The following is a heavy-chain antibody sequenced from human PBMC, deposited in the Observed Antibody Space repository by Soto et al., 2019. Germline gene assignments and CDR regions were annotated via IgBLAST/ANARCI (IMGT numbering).Heavy chain of an antibody. J-gene: IGHJ4*02. Sequence: PSETLSLTCTVSGGSVSSGSYYWSWIRQPPWKGLEWIGYIYYSGSTNYNPSLKSRVTISVDTSKNQFSLKLSSVTAADTAVYYCARSGITIFGVVIPAIDYWGQGTLVPSPQ. CDR2: IYYSGST. CDR3: ARSGITIFGVVIPAIDY. V-gene: IGHV4-61*01. D-gene: IGHD3-3*01. CDR1: GGSVSSGSYY.